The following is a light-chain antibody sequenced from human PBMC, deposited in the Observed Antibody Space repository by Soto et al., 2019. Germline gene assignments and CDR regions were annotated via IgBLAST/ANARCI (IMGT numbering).Light chain of an antibody. J-gene: IGKJ1*01. CDR1: QSVSTY. CDR2: ASS. Sequence: DIQMTQSPSSLSASVGDRVNITCRASQSVSTYLHWYRQKAGKAPELLIYASSNLHSGVPSRFSGSGSGTDFTLTMNNLQPEDLATYYCQQGYSTPWTFGQGNTVEIK. CDR3: QQGYSTPWT. V-gene: IGKV1-39*01.